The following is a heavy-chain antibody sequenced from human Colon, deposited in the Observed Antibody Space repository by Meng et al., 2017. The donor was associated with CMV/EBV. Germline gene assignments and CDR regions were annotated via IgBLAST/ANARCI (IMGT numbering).Heavy chain of an antibody. CDR2: KSFDGSIE. CDR1: GFTFSSYG. CDR3: ARDRLGGIDY. Sequence: GESLKISCAASGFTFSSYGMNWVRQAPGKGLEWLAVKSFDGSIEYHADSVKGRFIISRDNSKSSVYLQMNSLRSDDTAVYYCARDRLGGIDYWGRGTLVTVSS. J-gene: IGHJ4*02. D-gene: IGHD3-16*01. V-gene: IGHV3-30*03.